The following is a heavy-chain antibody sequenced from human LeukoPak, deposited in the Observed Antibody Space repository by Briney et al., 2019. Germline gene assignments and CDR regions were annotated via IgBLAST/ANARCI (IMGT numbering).Heavy chain of an antibody. CDR2: IKQDGSEK. V-gene: IGHV3-7*01. Sequence: GGSLRLSCAAAGFTVSSYWMSWVRQARGKWLEWVANIKQDGSEKYYVDSVKGRFTISRDNAKNSLYLQMNSLRAEDTAVYYCARAVAGSNDAFDIWGQGTMVTVSS. D-gene: IGHD6-19*01. CDR3: ARAVAGSNDAFDI. CDR1: GFTVSSYW. J-gene: IGHJ3*02.